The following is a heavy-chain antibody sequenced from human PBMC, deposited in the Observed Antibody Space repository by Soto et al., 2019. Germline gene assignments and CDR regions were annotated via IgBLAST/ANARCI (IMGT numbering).Heavy chain of an antibody. J-gene: IGHJ5*02. CDR2: IKEDGSEK. V-gene: IGHV3-7*03. D-gene: IGHD3-10*01. CDR1: GFILRNYW. CDR3: ARYRALDP. Sequence: VQLVESGGGLVQPGGSLRLSCADSGFILRNYWMSWVRQAPGMGLQWVASIKEDGSEKYYVDPVKGRFTISRENAKNSLYRQMNSLRAEDTAVYYCARYRALDPWGQGILVTVSS.